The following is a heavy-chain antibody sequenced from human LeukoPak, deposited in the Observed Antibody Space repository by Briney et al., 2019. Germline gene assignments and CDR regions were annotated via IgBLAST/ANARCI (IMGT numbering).Heavy chain of an antibody. CDR2: ISGSGGGT. J-gene: IGHJ4*02. Sequence: PGGSLRLSCAVSGITLSNYAMSWVRQAPGKGLEWVAGISGSGGGTHYADSVKGRFTISRDAPKNTLYLQMNNLRAGDTAVYFCAKRGVVIRVILVGFHKEAYYFDSWGQGALVTVSS. CDR1: GITLSNYA. CDR3: AKRGVVIRVILVGFHKEAYYFDS. D-gene: IGHD3-22*01. V-gene: IGHV3-23*01.